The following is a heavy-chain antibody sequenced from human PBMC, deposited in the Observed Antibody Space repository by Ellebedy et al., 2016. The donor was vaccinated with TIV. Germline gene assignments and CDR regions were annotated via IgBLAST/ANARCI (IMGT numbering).Heavy chain of an antibody. CDR3: VGFGVFNL. V-gene: IGHV3-74*01. J-gene: IGHJ5*02. Sequence: PGGSLRLSCAASGFTFSSYSMNWVRQAPGKGLVWVSRINSDGSSTSYADSVKGRFTISRENAKNALFLQMDGLRVDDSAVYYCVGFGVFNLWGQGAPVTVSS. CDR2: INSDGSST. CDR1: GFTFSSYS. D-gene: IGHD3-3*01.